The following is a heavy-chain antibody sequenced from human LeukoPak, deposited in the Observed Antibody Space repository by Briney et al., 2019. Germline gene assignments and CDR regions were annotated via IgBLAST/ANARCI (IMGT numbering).Heavy chain of an antibody. CDR1: GFTFSSYA. D-gene: IGHD3-10*01. V-gene: IGHV3-64*01. CDR3: ARSYGSGRYYDY. Sequence: AGGSLRLSCAASGFTFSSYAMHWVRQAPGKGLEYVSAISSNGGSTYYANSVKGRFTISRDNSKNTLYLQMGSLRAEDMAVYYCARSYGSGRYYDYWGQGTLVTVSS. J-gene: IGHJ4*02. CDR2: ISSNGGST.